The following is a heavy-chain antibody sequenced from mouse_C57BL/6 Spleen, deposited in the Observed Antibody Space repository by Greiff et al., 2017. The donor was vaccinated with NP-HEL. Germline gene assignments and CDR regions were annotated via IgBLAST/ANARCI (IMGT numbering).Heavy chain of an antibody. D-gene: IGHD2-1*01. Sequence: EVKLVESGGGLVKPGGSLKLSCAASGFTFSDYGMHWVRQAPEKGLEWVAYISSGSSTIYYADTVKGRFTISRDNTKNTLFLQMTSLRSEDTAMYYCARNLLGPYYARDYWGQGTSVTVSS. J-gene: IGHJ4*01. CDR2: ISSGSSTI. V-gene: IGHV5-17*01. CDR1: GFTFSDYG. CDR3: ARNLLGPYYARDY.